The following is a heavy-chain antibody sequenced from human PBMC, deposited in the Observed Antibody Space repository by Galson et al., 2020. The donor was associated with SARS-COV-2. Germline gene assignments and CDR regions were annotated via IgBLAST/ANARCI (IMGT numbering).Heavy chain of an antibody. CDR3: AAGSYIAAPAH. V-gene: IGHV4-4*02. CDR1: GDSISSPNW. CDR2: IYHSGAT. J-gene: IGHJ4*02. D-gene: IGHD6-6*01. Sequence: SETLSLTCAVSGDSISSPNWWSWVRQPTGKGMEWIAEIYHSGATNYNPSLKSRVSISVDKSKNQFSLTLNSMTAADTAMYFCAAGSYIAAPAHWGQGTLVNVSS.